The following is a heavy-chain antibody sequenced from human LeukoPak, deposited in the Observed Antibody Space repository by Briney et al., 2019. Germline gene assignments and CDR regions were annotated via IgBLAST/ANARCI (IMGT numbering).Heavy chain of an antibody. CDR1: GYTFTCYY. D-gene: IGHD4-11*01. V-gene: IGHV1-46*01. CDR3: ARQQGLQNLNFDY. Sequence: GASVKVSCKASGYTFTCYYIHRVRQAPGQGLEWMGIINPIGGTTDYAQKFQGRVTMTRDTSTSTVYMELSSLRSEDTAVYYCARQQGLQNLNFDYWGQGTLVTVSS. CDR2: INPIGGTT. J-gene: IGHJ4*02.